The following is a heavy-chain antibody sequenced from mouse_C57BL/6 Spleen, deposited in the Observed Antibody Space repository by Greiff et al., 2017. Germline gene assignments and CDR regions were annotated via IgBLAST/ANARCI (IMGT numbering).Heavy chain of an antibody. Sequence: VQLQQSGAELAKPGASVKLSCKASGYTFTSYWMHWVKQRPGQGLEWIGYINPSSGYTKYNQKFKDKATLTADKSSNTAYMQLSSLTYEDSAVYYWASSRDYDERAWFAYWGQGTLVTVSA. D-gene: IGHD2-4*01. CDR1: GYTFTSYW. CDR2: INPSSGYT. J-gene: IGHJ3*01. V-gene: IGHV1-7*01. CDR3: ASSRDYDERAWFAY.